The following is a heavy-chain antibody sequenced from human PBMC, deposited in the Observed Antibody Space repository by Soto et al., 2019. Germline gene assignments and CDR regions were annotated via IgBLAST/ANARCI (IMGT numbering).Heavy chain of an antibody. D-gene: IGHD1-1*01. J-gene: IGHJ6*02. CDR1: GVSLDTADTW. V-gene: IGHV4-30-4*01. CDR3: VRSRQMERGNDYGLDV. CDR2: YHSGGST. Sequence: VQLQESGSGLVKPSQSLSLTCTVSGVSLDTADTWWSWIRQSQGKGLEFIGYYHSGGSTYYDASFRSRVIISADTSNSQFSLKLSSVTVADTAVYFCVRSRQMERGNDYGLDVWGQGTTVTVSS.